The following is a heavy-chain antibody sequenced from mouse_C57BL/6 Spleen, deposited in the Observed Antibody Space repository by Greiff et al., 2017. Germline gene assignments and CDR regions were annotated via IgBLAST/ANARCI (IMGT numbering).Heavy chain of an antibody. CDR2: IYPGDGDT. CDR1: GYAFSSYW. CDR3: ARSYGSSYDAMGY. D-gene: IGHD1-1*01. J-gene: IGHJ4*01. V-gene: IGHV1-80*01. Sequence: VKLMESGAELVKPGASVKISCKASGYAFSSYWMNWVKQRPGKGLEWIGQIYPGDGDTNYNGKFKGKATLTADKSSSTAYVQLSSLTSEDSAVYFCARSYGSSYDAMGYWGQGTSVTVSS.